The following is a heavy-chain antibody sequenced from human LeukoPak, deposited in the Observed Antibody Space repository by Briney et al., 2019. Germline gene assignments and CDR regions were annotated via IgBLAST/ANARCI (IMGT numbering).Heavy chain of an antibody. J-gene: IGHJ5*02. V-gene: IGHV3-23*01. CDR3: AKKYNTGLDP. D-gene: IGHD1-14*01. Sequence: GGSLRLSCAASGFTFSSYAMSWVRQAPGKGLEWVSDISGSGGSTYYADSVKGRFTISRDKSKSTLYLQMNSLRAEDTAVYYCAKKYNTGLDPWGQGTLVTVSS. CDR2: ISGSGGST. CDR1: GFTFSSYA.